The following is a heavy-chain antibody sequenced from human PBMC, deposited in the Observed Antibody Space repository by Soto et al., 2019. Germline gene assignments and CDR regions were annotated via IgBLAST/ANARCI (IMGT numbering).Heavy chain of an antibody. D-gene: IGHD6-19*01. CDR3: ARFSSGWSSSFDY. Sequence: GASVKVSCKASGYTFTSYYVHWVRQAPGQGLEWMGVINPSGGTTDYAQKFQGRLTMTRDSSTSTAYMELSSLRSEDTAVYYCARFSSGWSSSFDYWGQGTLVTVSS. CDR2: INPSGGTT. J-gene: IGHJ4*02. CDR1: GYTFTSYY. V-gene: IGHV1-46*01.